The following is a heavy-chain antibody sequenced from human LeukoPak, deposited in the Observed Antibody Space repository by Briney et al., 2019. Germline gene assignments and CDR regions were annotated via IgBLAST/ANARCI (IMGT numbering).Heavy chain of an antibody. D-gene: IGHD3-3*01. CDR3: ARGIINYDLWSGYRIFDY. CDR1: GGSFSGYY. CDR2: INHSGST. V-gene: IGHV4-34*01. J-gene: IGHJ4*02. Sequence: PSETLSLTCAVYGGSFSGYYWSWIRQPPGKGLEWIGEINHSGSTNYNPSLKSRVTISVDTSKNQFSLKLSSVTAADTAVYYCARGIINYDLWSGYRIFDYWGQGTLVTVSS.